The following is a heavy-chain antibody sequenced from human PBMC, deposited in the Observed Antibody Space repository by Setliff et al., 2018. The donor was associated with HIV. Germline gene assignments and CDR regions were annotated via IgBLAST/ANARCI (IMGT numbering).Heavy chain of an antibody. J-gene: IGHJ4*02. D-gene: IGHD3-10*01. CDR1: GYSISSGYY. V-gene: IGHV4-38-2*02. Sequence: SETLSLTCPVSGYSISSGYYWGWIRQPPGKGLEWIGNIHHSGSVYYNLSLKSRVTIALDTSKNQFSLNLSSVTAADTAVYYCARGPVTLVRGVNRVGLKNEPDYWGQGTLVTVSS. CDR2: IHHSGSV. CDR3: ARGPVTLVRGVNRVGLKNEPDY.